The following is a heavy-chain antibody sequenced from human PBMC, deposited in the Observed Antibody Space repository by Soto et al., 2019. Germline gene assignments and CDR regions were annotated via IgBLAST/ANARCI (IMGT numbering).Heavy chain of an antibody. Sequence: GGSLRLSCAASGFTFSSYAMSWVRQAPGKGLEWVSAISGSGGSTYYADSVKGRFTISRDNSKNTLYLQMNSLRAEDTAVYYCAKGSVYSGSYVWYYMDVWGKGTTVTVSS. CDR1: GFTFSSYA. CDR3: AKGSVYSGSYVWYYMDV. V-gene: IGHV3-23*01. D-gene: IGHD3-10*01. J-gene: IGHJ6*03. CDR2: ISGSGGST.